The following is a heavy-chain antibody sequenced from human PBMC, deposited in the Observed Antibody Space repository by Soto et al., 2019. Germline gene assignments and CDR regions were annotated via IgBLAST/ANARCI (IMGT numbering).Heavy chain of an antibody. CDR1: RCSSSSGGYY. J-gene: IGHJ4*02. Sequence: PXETLSLPCTVSRCSSSSGGYYWSWIRQHPGKGLEWIGYIYYSGSTYYNPSLKSRVTISVDTSKNQFSLKLSSVTAADTAVYYWATGSSGWYLDSWGQGTLVTVSS. CDR2: IYYSGST. V-gene: IGHV4-31*03. D-gene: IGHD6-19*01. CDR3: ATGSSGWYLDS.